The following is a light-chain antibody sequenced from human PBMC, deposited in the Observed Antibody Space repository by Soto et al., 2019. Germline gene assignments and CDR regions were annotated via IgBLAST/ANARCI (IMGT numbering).Light chain of an antibody. Sequence: QAALAQPASVSGSPGQSITISCTATSSDVGGYNYVSGYQQHPGKAPKLMIYDVSNRPSGVSNRFSGSKSGNTASLTISWLQAEDEADYYCSSYTSSSLHVFGTGTKVTVL. CDR3: SSYTSSSLHV. J-gene: IGLJ1*01. V-gene: IGLV2-14*03. CDR1: SSDVGGYNY. CDR2: DVS.